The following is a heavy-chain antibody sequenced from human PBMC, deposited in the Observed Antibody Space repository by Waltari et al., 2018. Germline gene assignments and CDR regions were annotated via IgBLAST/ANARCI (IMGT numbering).Heavy chain of an antibody. CDR3: ARDGVNVWGSDRSLDY. D-gene: IGHD3-16*02. Sequence: QVQLPESGPGLVKPSETLSLSCAVAGYSISRGYYWGWIRQLPGQGLQWIGSVYHGGTIYHNPSLKSRVTISVDTSKNQFSLKLSSVTAAVTAVYYCARDGVNVWGSDRSLDYWGQGTLVTVSS. CDR1: GYSISRGYY. V-gene: IGHV4-38-2*02. J-gene: IGHJ4*02. CDR2: VYHGGTI.